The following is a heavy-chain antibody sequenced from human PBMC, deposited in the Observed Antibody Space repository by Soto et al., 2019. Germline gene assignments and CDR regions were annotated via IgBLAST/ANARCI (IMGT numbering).Heavy chain of an antibody. Sequence: SETLSLTCTVSGGSFTSTNYFWGWIRQPPGKGLEWIGYMYYNGNTFYSPSLKSRVTMSVDTSKRQFSLDLSSVTAADTAMYYCARLQIYYSGAAPPPLFPPWGLGAMVTVSS. V-gene: IGHV4-39*01. D-gene: IGHD3-10*01. CDR3: ARLQIYYSGAAPPPLFPP. CDR1: GGSFTSTNYF. J-gene: IGHJ5*02. CDR2: MYYNGNT.